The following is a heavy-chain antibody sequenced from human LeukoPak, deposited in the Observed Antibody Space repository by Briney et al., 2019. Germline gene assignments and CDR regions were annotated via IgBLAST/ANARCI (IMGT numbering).Heavy chain of an antibody. CDR2: INPNSGGT. V-gene: IGHV1-2*02. CDR3: ARGRIAVAGRVIDY. CDR1: GYTFTVYY. D-gene: IGHD6-19*01. J-gene: IGHJ4*02. Sequence: ASVTVSCKASGYTFTVYYMHWVRQAPGQGGEWMGWINPNSGGTNYTQKFQGRVTMTRDTSISTAYMELSRMRSDDTAVYYCARGRIAVAGRVIDYWGQGTLVTVSS.